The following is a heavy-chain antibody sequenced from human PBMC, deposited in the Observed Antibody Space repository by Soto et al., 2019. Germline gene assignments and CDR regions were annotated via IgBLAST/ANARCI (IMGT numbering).Heavy chain of an antibody. V-gene: IGHV4-34*01. CDR1: VGSFSGYY. CDR2: INHSGST. CDR3: ARCLTPFGSSSWARRVNWFDP. D-gene: IGHD6-13*01. Sequence: QVQLQQWGAGLLKPSETLSLTCAVYVGSFSGYYWSWIRQPPGKGLEWIGEINHSGSTNYNPSVKSRFTISVNTSKNHLSLKLRSVTAAVTDVYYCARCLTPFGSSSWARRVNWFDPGGQGTLVTVSS. J-gene: IGHJ5*02.